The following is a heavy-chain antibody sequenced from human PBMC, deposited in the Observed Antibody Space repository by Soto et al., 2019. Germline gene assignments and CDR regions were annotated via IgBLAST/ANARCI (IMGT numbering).Heavy chain of an antibody. CDR3: ARSIVVVVAATLDYYYGMDV. J-gene: IGHJ6*02. CDR1: GGTFSSYA. CDR2: IIPIFGTA. V-gene: IGHV1-69*13. Sequence: GASVKVSCKASGGTFSSYAISWVRQAPGQGLEWMGGIIPIFGTANYAQKFQGRVTITADESTSTAYMELSSLRSEDTAVYYCARSIVVVVAATLDYYYGMDVWGQGTTVTVSS. D-gene: IGHD2-15*01.